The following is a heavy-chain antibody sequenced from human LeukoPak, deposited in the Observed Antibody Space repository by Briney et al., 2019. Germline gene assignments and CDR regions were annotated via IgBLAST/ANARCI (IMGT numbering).Heavy chain of an antibody. CDR2: ISNSGGST. D-gene: IGHD6-19*01. CDR1: GFTFSSYA. CDR3: AKDPFSHSSGWYGVDY. J-gene: IGHJ4*02. Sequence: GGPLRLSCAASGFTFSSYAMSWVRQAPGKGLEWVSTISNSGGSTDYADSVKGGFTISRDNSKNTLYLQMNSLRAEDTAVYYCAKDPFSHSSGWYGVDYWGQGTLVTVSS. V-gene: IGHV3-23*01.